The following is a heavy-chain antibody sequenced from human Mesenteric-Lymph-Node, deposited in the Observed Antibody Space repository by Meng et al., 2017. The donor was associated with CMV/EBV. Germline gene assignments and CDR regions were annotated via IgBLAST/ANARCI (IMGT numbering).Heavy chain of an antibody. Sequence: SQTLSLTCAVYGGSFSGYYWSWIRQPPGKGLEWIGEINHSGSTYYNPSLKSRVTISVDTSKNQFSLKLSSVTAADTAVYYCASPVHCSSTSCYTTNAFDIWGQGTMVTVSS. CDR3: ASPVHCSSTSCYTTNAFDI. V-gene: IGHV4-34*01. D-gene: IGHD2-2*02. J-gene: IGHJ3*02. CDR1: GGSFSGYY. CDR2: INHSGST.